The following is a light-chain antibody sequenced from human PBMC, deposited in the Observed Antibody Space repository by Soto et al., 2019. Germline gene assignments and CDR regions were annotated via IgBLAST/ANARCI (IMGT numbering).Light chain of an antibody. CDR1: QSISTS. V-gene: IGKV1-39*01. Sequence: DIPMTQAPSSLSASVGDRVTFTCRASQSISTSLYWYQQKPGKAPKLLFSGASTLHSGVPSRFSRSGSGTDFTLTISSLQHEDFASYVCQQSCISLGYTFGQGTKLEIK. J-gene: IGKJ2*01. CDR3: QQSCISLGYT. CDR2: GAS.